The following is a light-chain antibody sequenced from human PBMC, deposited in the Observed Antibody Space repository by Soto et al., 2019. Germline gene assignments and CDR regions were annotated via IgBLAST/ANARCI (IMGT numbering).Light chain of an antibody. CDR3: QRYGSSPPYT. J-gene: IGKJ2*01. V-gene: IGKV3-20*01. CDR1: QSVSSNH. Sequence: EIVLTQSPGTLSLSPGEGATLSCSASQSVSSNHLAWYQQKPGQAPRLLIFGASSRASDIPDRFSGSGSGTDFTLTISRLEPEDFVVYYCQRYGSSPPYTFGQGTKLEIK. CDR2: GAS.